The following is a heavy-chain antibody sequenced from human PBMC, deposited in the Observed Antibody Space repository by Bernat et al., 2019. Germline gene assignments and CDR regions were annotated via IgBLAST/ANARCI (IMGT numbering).Heavy chain of an antibody. CDR1: GFTFSSYW. V-gene: IGHV3-7*01. CDR2: IKQDGSEK. D-gene: IGHD4-17*01. J-gene: IGHJ4*02. Sequence: EVQLVESGGGLVQPGGSLRLSCAASGFTFSSYWMSWVRQAPGKGLEWVANIKQDGSEKYCVDSVKGRFTISRDNAKNSLYLQMNSLRAEDTAVYYCARVGEPMTTVTNVDYWGQGTLVTVSS. CDR3: ARVGEPMTTVTNVDY.